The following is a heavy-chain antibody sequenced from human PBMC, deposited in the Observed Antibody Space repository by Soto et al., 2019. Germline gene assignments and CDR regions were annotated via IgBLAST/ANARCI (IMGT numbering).Heavy chain of an antibody. CDR2: MNPNSGNT. CDR3: ARGAEYYDFWGGSLRAHQTYGMDV. CDR1: GYTFTSYD. J-gene: IGHJ6*02. Sequence: ASVKVSCKASGYTFTSYDINWVRQATGQGLEWMGWMNPNSGNTGYAQKFQGRVTMTRNNSISTAYMELSSLSSEYTAVYYYARGAEYYDFWGGSLRAHQTYGMDVWGQGTTVTVSS. V-gene: IGHV1-8*01. D-gene: IGHD3-3*01.